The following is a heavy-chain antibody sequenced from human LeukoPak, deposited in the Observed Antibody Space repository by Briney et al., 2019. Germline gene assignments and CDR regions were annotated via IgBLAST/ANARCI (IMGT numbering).Heavy chain of an antibody. V-gene: IGHV3-23*01. Sequence: TGGSLRLSCAASGFTFNTYGMSWVRQAPGKGLEWVSTISGGGENTHYADSVKGRFTISRDNSKNTLYLQMNSLRAEDTAVYYCAKGLGLYSGSYGYWGQGTLVTVSS. J-gene: IGHJ4*02. CDR2: ISGGGENT. CDR3: AKGLGLYSGSYGY. CDR1: GFTFNTYG. D-gene: IGHD1-26*01.